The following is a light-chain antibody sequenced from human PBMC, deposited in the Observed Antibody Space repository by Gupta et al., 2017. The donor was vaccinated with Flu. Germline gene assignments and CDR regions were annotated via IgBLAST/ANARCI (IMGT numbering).Light chain of an antibody. CDR1: QSVSGSY. J-gene: IGKJ4*01. CDR3: QHYGSSPLT. V-gene: IGKV3-20*01. CDR2: GAS. Sequence: EIVLTQSPGTLSLSPGERAALSSRASQSVSGSYFAWYQQKPGQAPRLLIYGASSRATGIPDRFSGSGSGTDFTLTVSRLEPDDFAVYYCQHYGSSPLTFGGGTKVEIE.